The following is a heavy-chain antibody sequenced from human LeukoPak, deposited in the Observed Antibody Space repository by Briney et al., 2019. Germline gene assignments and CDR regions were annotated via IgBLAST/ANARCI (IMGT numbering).Heavy chain of an antibody. V-gene: IGHV1-2*02. D-gene: IGHD6-6*01. J-gene: IGHJ3*02. CDR3: ARDRGISGRPNAFDI. Sequence: ASVKASCKSSGYTFTSYYIHWVRQAPAQGLEWMGWISPHTGGTNFAQKFQGRVTMTRDTSISTAYMELNSLRADDTAVYYCARDRGISGRPNAFDIWGQGTMVAVSS. CDR1: GYTFTSYY. CDR2: ISPHTGGT.